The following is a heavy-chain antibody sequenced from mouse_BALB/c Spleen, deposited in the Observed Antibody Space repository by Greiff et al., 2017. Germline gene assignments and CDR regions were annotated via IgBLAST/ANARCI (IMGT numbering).Heavy chain of an antibody. CDR2: IYPGDGDT. D-gene: IGHD1-1*01. Sequence: VQLQQSGAELARPGASVKLSCKASGYTFTSYWMQWVKQRPGQGLEWIGAIYPGDGDTRYTQKFKGKATLTADKSSSTAYMQLSSLASEDSAVYYCARGYYGSSAYYFDYWGQGTTLTVSS. CDR1: GYTFTSYW. J-gene: IGHJ2*01. CDR3: ARGYYGSSAYYFDY. V-gene: IGHV1-87*01.